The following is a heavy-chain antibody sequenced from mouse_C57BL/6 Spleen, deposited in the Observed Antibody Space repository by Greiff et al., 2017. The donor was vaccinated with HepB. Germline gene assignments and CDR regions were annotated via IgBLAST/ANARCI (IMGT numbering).Heavy chain of an antibody. CDR1: GYAFSSYW. V-gene: IGHV1-80*01. Sequence: VQLQQSGAELVKPGASVKISCKASGYAFSSYWMNWVKQRPGKGLEWIGQIYPGDGDTNYNGKFKGKATLTADKSSSTAYMQLSSLTSEDSAFFFWARGYSNLWYFDVWGTGTTVTVAS. D-gene: IGHD2-5*01. CDR3: ARGYSNLWYFDV. J-gene: IGHJ1*03. CDR2: IYPGDGDT.